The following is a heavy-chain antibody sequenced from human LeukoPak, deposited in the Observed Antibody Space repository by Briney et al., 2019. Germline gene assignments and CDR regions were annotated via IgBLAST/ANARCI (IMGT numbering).Heavy chain of an antibody. CDR2: IISSSSTI. D-gene: IGHD2-8*01. J-gene: IGHJ4*02. V-gene: IGHV3-48*01. CDR3: ARGCARYCTKGAY. Sequence: PGVSLKLSCAASGFTFSSYSMNWVRQAPGKGLELVSYIISSSSTIYYADSVKGRFTISRDNAKNSLYLQMNSLRAEDTAVYYCARGCARYCTKGAYWGQGTLVIVSS. CDR1: GFTFSSYS.